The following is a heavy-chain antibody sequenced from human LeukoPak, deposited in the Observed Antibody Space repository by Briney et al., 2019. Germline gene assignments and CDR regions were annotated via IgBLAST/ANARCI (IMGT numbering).Heavy chain of an antibody. Sequence: SVKVSCKASGGTFSSYAISWVRQAPGQGLEWMGGIIPIFGTANYAQKFQGRVTITTDQSTSTAYMELSSLRSEDTAVYYCARGDMVRGVHYYYYYYMGAWGKGTTVTVS. CDR2: IIPIFGTA. V-gene: IGHV1-69*05. CDR1: GGTFSSYA. CDR3: ARGDMVRGVHYYYYYYMGA. J-gene: IGHJ6*03. D-gene: IGHD3-10*01.